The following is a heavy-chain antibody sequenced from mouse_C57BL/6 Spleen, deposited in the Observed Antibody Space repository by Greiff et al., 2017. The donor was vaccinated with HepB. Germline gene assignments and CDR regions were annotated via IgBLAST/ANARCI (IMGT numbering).Heavy chain of an antibody. CDR1: GYTFTSYW. J-gene: IGHJ3*01. Sequence: QVQLKESGAELVRPGSSVKLSCKASGYTFTSYWMHWVKQRPIQGLEWIGNIDPSDSETHYNQKFKDKATLTVDKSSSTAYMQLSSLTSEDSAVYYCARVGGSFAYWGQGTLVTVSA. CDR2: IDPSDSET. V-gene: IGHV1-52*01. D-gene: IGHD1-1*02. CDR3: ARVGGSFAY.